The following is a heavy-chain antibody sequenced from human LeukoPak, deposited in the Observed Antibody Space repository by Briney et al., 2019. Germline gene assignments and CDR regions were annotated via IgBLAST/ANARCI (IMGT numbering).Heavy chain of an antibody. CDR3: AKVPLTMVRGVIGYFDY. D-gene: IGHD3-10*01. Sequence: GGSLRLSCAASGFTFSSYGMHWVRQAPGKGLEWVAVISYDGSNKYYADSVKGRFTISRDNSKNTLYLQMNSLRAEDTAVYYCAKVPLTMVRGVIGYFDYWGQGTLVTVSS. J-gene: IGHJ4*02. CDR1: GFTFSSYG. V-gene: IGHV3-30*18. CDR2: ISYDGSNK.